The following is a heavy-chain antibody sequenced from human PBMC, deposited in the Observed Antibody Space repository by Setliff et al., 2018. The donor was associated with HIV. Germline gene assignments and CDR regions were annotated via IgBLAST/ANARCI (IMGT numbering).Heavy chain of an antibody. J-gene: IGHJ3*02. CDR2: INPSLDRT. CDR1: GYSFTSHY. CDR3: TRRGDILDAFDI. Sequence: GASVKVSCKASGYSFTSHYIHWVRQAPGQGLEWLGVINPSLDRTRYAENFLGRVAMTRDTSTSTVYMELTSLTSEDTALYYCTRRGDILDAFDIWGQGTMVTVSS. D-gene: IGHD2-21*01. V-gene: IGHV1-46*01.